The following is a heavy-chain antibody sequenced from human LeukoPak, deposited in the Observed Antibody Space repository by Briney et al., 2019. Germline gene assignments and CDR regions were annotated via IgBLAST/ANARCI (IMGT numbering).Heavy chain of an antibody. CDR1: GGSFSGYY. Sequence: SETLSLTCAVYGGSFSGYYWSWIRQPPGKGLEWIGEIYHSGSTNYNPSLKSRVTISVDTSKNQFSLKLSSVTAADTAVYYCARGRSGYDYLTNYYYYYMDVWGKGTTVTVSS. CDR2: IYHSGST. CDR3: ARGRSGYDYLTNYYYYYMDV. D-gene: IGHD5-12*01. V-gene: IGHV4-34*01. J-gene: IGHJ6*03.